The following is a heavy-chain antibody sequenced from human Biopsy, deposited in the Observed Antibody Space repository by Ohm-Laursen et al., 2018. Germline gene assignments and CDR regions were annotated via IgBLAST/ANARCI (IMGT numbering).Heavy chain of an antibody. D-gene: IGHD3-10*01. CDR3: ARDRYYGSESYYSHYNMDV. CDR1: GITFDDYA. V-gene: IGHV3-9*01. CDR2: ISWNRGSV. Sequence: SLRLSCSASGITFDDYALHWVRQAPGKGLEWVSGISWNRGSVGYADSVKGRFSISRDNSKNTVYLQMNSLRAADTAVYYCARDRYYGSESYYSHYNMDVWGQGTTVSVSS. J-gene: IGHJ6*02.